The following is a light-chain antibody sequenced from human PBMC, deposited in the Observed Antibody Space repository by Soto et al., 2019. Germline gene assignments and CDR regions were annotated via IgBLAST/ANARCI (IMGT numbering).Light chain of an antibody. J-gene: IGKJ1*01. V-gene: IGKV1-27*01. CDR3: QKYNSAPRT. CDR2: AAS. Sequence: DIQMTQSPSSLSASVGDRVTITCQASQDISNYLAWYQQKPGKVPKLLIYAASTLQSGVPSRFSGSGSGTDFTRTISSLQPEDVATSYCQKYNSAPRTFGQGTKVEIK. CDR1: QDISNY.